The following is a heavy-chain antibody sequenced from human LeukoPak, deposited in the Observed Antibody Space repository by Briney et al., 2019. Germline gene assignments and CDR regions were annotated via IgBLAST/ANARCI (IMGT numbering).Heavy chain of an antibody. CDR1: GFTFSTYV. J-gene: IGHJ4*02. CDR2: ISSNGDNT. CDR3: VRGTGY. Sequence: PGGSLRLSCSVSGFTFSTYVMHWVRQAPGKGLEYVSAISSNGDNTYYADSVKGRLTISRDNSKNTLYLQMSSLRADDTAVYYCVRGTGYWGQGTLVTVSS. V-gene: IGHV3-64D*06.